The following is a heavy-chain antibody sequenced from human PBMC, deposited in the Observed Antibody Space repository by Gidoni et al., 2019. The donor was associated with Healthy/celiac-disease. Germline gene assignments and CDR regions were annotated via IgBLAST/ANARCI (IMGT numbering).Heavy chain of an antibody. CDR1: GFTFDDYA. CDR3: AKDISGTAGGFDY. Sequence: EVQLVESGGGLVQPGRSLRLSCAASGFTFDDYAMHWVRQAPGKGLEWGSGISWNSGSIGYADSVKGRFTISRDNAKNSLYLQMNSLRAEDTALYYCAKDISGTAGGFDYWGQGTLVTVSS. D-gene: IGHD6-13*01. CDR2: ISWNSGSI. J-gene: IGHJ4*02. V-gene: IGHV3-9*01.